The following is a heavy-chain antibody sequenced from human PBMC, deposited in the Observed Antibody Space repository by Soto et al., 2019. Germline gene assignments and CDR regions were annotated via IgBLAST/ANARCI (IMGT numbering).Heavy chain of an antibody. Sequence: PGGSLRLACAASGFTFSSYGMHWVRQAPGKGLEWVAVISYDGSNKYYADSVKGRFTISRDNSKNTLYLQMNSLRAEDTAVYYCAAVGDYVSVWGQGTLVTVSS. J-gene: IGHJ4*02. CDR3: AAVGDYVSV. CDR1: GFTFSSYG. V-gene: IGHV3-30*03. D-gene: IGHD4-17*01. CDR2: ISYDGSNK.